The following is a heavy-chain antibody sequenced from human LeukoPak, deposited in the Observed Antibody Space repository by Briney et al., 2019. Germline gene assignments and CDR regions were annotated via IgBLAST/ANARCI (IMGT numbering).Heavy chain of an antibody. CDR3: ARAIVGALHFDY. V-gene: IGHV3-30*03. D-gene: IGHD1-26*01. J-gene: IGHJ4*02. Sequence: GRSLRLSCAASGFTFSSSGMHWVRQTPGKGLEWVAIVSYDGSNKYYADSVKGRFTISRDNSKNTLYLQMNSLRAEDTAVYYCARAIVGALHFDYWGQGTLVTVSS. CDR2: VSYDGSNK. CDR1: GFTFSSSG.